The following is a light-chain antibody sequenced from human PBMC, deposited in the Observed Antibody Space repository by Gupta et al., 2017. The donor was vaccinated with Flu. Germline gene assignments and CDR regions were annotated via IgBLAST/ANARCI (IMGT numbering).Light chain of an antibody. J-gene: IGKJ1*01. V-gene: IGKV1-39*01. Sequence: DIQTTQSPSSLSASVGDRVTITCRASQSISSYLNWYQQKPGKAPKLLIYAAASLQSGVPSRFSDSGSGTDFTLSMSSLQPEDFATYYCQQCYSTPPTFGQGTKVEIK. CDR3: QQCYSTPPT. CDR1: QSISSY. CDR2: AAA.